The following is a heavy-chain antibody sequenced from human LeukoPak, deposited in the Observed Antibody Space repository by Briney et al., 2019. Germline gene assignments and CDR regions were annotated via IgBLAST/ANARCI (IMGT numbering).Heavy chain of an antibody. D-gene: IGHD2-15*01. V-gene: IGHV4-34*01. Sequence: SETLSLTCAVYGGSFSGYYWSWIRQPPGKGLEWIGEINHSESTNYNPSLKSRVTISVDTSKNQFSLKLSSVTAADTAVYYCAETWAAAIDYWGQGTLVTVSS. J-gene: IGHJ4*02. CDR2: INHSEST. CDR1: GGSFSGYY. CDR3: AETWAAAIDY.